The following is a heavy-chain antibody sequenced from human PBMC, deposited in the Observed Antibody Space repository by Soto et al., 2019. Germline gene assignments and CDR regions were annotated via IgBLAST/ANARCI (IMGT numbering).Heavy chain of an antibody. Sequence: ASVKVSCKASGYTFTSYYMHWVRQAPGQGLEWMGIINPSGGSTSYAQKFQGRVTMTRDTSTSTVYMELGSLRSEDTAVYYCARDLEWARMVRGVINYYYGMDVWGQGTTVTVSS. D-gene: IGHD3-10*01. V-gene: IGHV1-46*01. J-gene: IGHJ6*02. CDR2: INPSGGST. CDR1: GYTFTSYY. CDR3: ARDLEWARMVRGVINYYYGMDV.